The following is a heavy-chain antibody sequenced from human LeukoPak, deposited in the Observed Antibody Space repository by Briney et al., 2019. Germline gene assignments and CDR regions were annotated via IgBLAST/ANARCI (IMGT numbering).Heavy chain of an antibody. J-gene: IGHJ4*02. CDR3: ARSLIYSGYDYPYVFDY. Sequence: SETLSLTCAVYGGSFSGYYWSWIRQPPGKGLEWIGEINHSGSTNYNPSLKSRVTISVDTSKNQFSLMLSSVTAADTAVYYCARSLIYSGYDYPYVFDYWGQGTLVTVSS. CDR2: INHSGST. CDR1: GGSFSGYY. V-gene: IGHV4-34*01. D-gene: IGHD5-12*01.